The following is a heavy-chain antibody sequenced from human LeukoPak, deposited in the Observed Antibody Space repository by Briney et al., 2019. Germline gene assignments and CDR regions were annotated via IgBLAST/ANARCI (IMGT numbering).Heavy chain of an antibody. J-gene: IGHJ4*02. D-gene: IGHD3-16*01. CDR3: ARDLGSYGWGNHFDY. V-gene: IGHV3-30-3*01. CDR2: ISYDGNYN. Sequence: GGSLRLSCAASGLTFSDHAMHWVRQAPGKGLEWLGVISYDGNYNHYADSVKGRFTVSRDNSKNTVYLHMSRLKPEDTAVYYCARDLGSYGWGNHFDYWGQGTLVTVSS. CDR1: GLTFSDHA.